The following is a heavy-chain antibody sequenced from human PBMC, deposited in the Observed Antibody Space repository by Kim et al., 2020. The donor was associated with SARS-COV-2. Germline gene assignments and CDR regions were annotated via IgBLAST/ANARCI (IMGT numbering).Heavy chain of an antibody. D-gene: IGHD1-26*01. J-gene: IGHJ4*02. CDR3: ARGFASEWELVFDY. Sequence: NPSLKSRVTISVDTSKNQFSLKLSSVTAADTAVYYCARGFASEWELVFDYWGQGTLVTVSS. V-gene: IGHV4-30-2*04.